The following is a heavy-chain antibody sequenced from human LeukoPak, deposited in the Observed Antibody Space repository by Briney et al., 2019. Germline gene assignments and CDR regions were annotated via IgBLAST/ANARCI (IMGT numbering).Heavy chain of an antibody. CDR2: INHSGST. D-gene: IGHD2-2*02. Sequence: PSETLSLTCTVSGGSISSYYWSWIRQPPGKGLEWIGEINHSGSTNYNPSLKSRVTISVDTSKNQFSLKLSSVTAADTAVYYCARRYCSSTSCYMEFDYWGQGTLVTVSS. V-gene: IGHV4-34*01. CDR1: GGSISSYY. CDR3: ARRYCSSTSCYMEFDY. J-gene: IGHJ4*02.